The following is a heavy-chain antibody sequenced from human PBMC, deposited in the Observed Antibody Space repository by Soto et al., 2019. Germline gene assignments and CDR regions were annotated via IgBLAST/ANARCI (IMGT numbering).Heavy chain of an antibody. V-gene: IGHV3-49*03. J-gene: IGHJ6*02. CDR1: GFTFGDYA. CDR2: IRSKAYGGTT. CDR3: TRVRLELRNYYYYGMDV. Sequence: LRLSCTASGFTFGDYAMSWFRQAPGKGLEWVGFIRSKAYGGTTEYAASVKGRFTISRDDSKSIAYLQMNSLKTEDTAVYYCTRVRLELRNYYYYGMDVWGQGTTVTVSS. D-gene: IGHD1-7*01.